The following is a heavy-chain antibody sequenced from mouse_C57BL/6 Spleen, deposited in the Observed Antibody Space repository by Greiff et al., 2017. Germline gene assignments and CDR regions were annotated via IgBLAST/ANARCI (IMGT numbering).Heavy chain of an antibody. CDR3: AREGNDGYHWYFDV. J-gene: IGHJ1*03. CDR2: IYPGDGDT. D-gene: IGHD2-3*01. V-gene: IGHV1-82*01. Sequence: QVQLQQSGPELVKPGASVKISCKASGYAFSSSWMNWVKQRPGKGLEWIGRIYPGDGDTNYNGKFKGKATLTADKSSSTAYMQLSSLTSEDSAVYVCAREGNDGYHWYFDVWGTGTTVTVSS. CDR1: GYAFSSSW.